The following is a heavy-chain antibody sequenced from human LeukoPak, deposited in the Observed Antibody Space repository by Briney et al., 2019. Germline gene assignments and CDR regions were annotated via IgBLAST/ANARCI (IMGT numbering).Heavy chain of an antibody. CDR1: GYTFTSYY. J-gene: IGHJ4*02. CDR3: ARRGAKDDSSGYLDY. V-gene: IGHV1-46*01. Sequence: GASVKVSCKASGYTFTSYYMHWVRQAPGQGLEWMGIINPSGGSTSYAKKFQGRVTMTRDTSTSTVYMELSSLRSEDTAVYYCARRGAKDDSSGYLDYWGQGTLVTVSS. D-gene: IGHD3-22*01. CDR2: INPSGGST.